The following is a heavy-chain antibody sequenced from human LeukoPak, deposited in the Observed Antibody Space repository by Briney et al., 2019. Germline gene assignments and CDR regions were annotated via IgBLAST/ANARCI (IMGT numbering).Heavy chain of an antibody. CDR1: GFTFSSYA. V-gene: IGHV3-23*01. CDR2: ISGSGGST. D-gene: IGHD3-10*01. Sequence: GGSLRLSCAASGFTFSSYAMSWVRQAPGKGLEWVSAISGSGGSTYYADSVKGRFTISRDNSKNTLYLQMNSLRAEDTAVYYCAKNHVQDYYGSGSYRGLLFVYWGQGTLVTVSS. CDR3: AKNHVQDYYGSGSYRGLLFVY. J-gene: IGHJ4*02.